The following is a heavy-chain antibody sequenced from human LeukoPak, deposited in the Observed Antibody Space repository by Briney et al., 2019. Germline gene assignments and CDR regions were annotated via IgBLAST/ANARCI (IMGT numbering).Heavy chain of an antibody. V-gene: IGHV3-30*18. D-gene: IGHD6-19*01. CDR2: ISYDGSNK. J-gene: IGHJ3*02. CDR1: GFTFSSYG. Sequence: GGSLRLSCAASGFTFSSYGMHWVRQAPGKGLEWVAVISYDGSNKYYADSVKGRFTISRDNSENTLYLQMNSLRAEDTAVYYCAKAQGTFSGWPGRGAFDIWGQGTMVTVSS. CDR3: AKAQGTFSGWPGRGAFDI.